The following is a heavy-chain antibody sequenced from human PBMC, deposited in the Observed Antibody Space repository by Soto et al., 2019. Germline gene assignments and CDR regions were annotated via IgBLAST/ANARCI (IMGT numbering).Heavy chain of an antibody. CDR1: GGSISSSSYY. Sequence: QLQLQESGPGLVKPSETLSLTCTVSGGSISSSSYYWGWIRQPPGKGLEWIGSIYYSGSTYYNPSLKSRVTISVDTSKNQFSLKLSSVTAADTAVYYCASQTSGYDAFDYWGKGTLVTVSS. CDR2: IYYSGST. V-gene: IGHV4-39*01. D-gene: IGHD5-12*01. CDR3: ASQTSGYDAFDY. J-gene: IGHJ4*02.